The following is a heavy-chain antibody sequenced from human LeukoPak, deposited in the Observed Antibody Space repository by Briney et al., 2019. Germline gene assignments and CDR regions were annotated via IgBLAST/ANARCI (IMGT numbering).Heavy chain of an antibody. CDR1: GFTFSNYD. CDR2: IKSKTDGGTT. CDR3: TTDIYLAAAGR. J-gene: IGHJ4*02. D-gene: IGHD6-13*01. V-gene: IGHV3-15*01. Sequence: GGSLRLSCAASGFTFSNYDMNWVRQAPGKGLEWVGRIKSKTDGGTTDYAAPVKGRFTISRDDSKNTLYLQMNSLKTEDTAVYYCTTDIYLAAAGRWGQGTLVTVSS.